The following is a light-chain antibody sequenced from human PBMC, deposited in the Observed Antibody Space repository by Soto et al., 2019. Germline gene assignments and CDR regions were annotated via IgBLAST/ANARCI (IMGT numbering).Light chain of an antibody. CDR3: SSYAGSTNV. Sequence: QSALTQPPSASGSPGQPVTISCTGTGGDVGAYKYVSWYQQHPGKAPKLMIYEVSRRPSGVPDRFSGSKSGNTASLTVSGLQPEDEADYYCSSYAGSTNVFGTGTKLTVL. J-gene: IGLJ1*01. CDR1: GGDVGAYKY. V-gene: IGLV2-8*01. CDR2: EVS.